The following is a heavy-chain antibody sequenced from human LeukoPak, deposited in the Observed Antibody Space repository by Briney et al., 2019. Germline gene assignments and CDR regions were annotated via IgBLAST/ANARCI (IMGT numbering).Heavy chain of an antibody. D-gene: IGHD6-19*01. CDR2: IRYDGGNK. V-gene: IGHV3-30*02. J-gene: IGHJ6*03. Sequence: PGGSLRLSCAASGFTFSSYGMHWVRQAPGKGLEWVAFIRYDGGNKYYADSVKGRFTISRDNSKNTLYLQMNSLRAEDTAVYYCAKEGWWWLVRRYYYYMDVWGKGTTVTVSS. CDR1: GFTFSSYG. CDR3: AKEGWWWLVRRYYYYMDV.